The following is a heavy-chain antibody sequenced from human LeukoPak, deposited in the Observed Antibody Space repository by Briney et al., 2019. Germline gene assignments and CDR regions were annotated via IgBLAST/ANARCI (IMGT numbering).Heavy chain of an antibody. V-gene: IGHV3-23*01. CDR2: ISGSGGST. CDR3: ANGAYDFWSGYYLYD. Sequence: PGGSLRLSXAASGFTFSSYAMSWVRQAPGKGLEWVSAISGSGGSTYYADSVKGRFTISRDNSKNTLYLQMNSLRAEDTAVYYCANGAYDFWSGYYLYDWGQGTLVTVSS. CDR1: GFTFSSYA. D-gene: IGHD3-3*01. J-gene: IGHJ4*02.